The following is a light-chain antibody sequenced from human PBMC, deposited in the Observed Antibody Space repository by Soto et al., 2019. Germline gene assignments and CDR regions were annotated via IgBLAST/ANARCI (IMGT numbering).Light chain of an antibody. J-gene: IGKJ4*01. CDR2: SAA. CDR3: QQGNSFPLT. Sequence: DIQMTQSPSSVSASVGDRVTITCRASQDVTTSLAWFQQNPGEAPRLLIYSAASLNRGVPSRFSGSGSGTDFTLTIRSLQPEDFATSYCQQGNSFPLTFGGGTKVEIK. V-gene: IGKV1-12*01. CDR1: QDVTTS.